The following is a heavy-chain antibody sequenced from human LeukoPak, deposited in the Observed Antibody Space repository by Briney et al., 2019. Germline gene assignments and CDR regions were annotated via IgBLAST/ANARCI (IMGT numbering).Heavy chain of an antibody. CDR1: GFTFSSYA. V-gene: IGHV3-30*02. D-gene: IGHD1-26*01. CDR2: IRFDGSNK. Sequence: GGSLRLSCAASGFTFSSYAMHWVRQAPGKGLEWVAFIRFDGSNKYYADSVTGRFTISRDNSKNTLYLQMNSLRPEDTAVYFCAKVGATSYYYYYYMDVWGKGTTVTISS. J-gene: IGHJ6*03. CDR3: AKVGATSYYYYYYMDV.